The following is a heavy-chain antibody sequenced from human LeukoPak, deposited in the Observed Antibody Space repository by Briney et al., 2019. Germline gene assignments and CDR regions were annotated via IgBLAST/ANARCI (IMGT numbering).Heavy chain of an antibody. V-gene: IGHV3-7*01. CDR2: IKQDGSDK. J-gene: IGHJ4*02. CDR1: GFTFSSYW. Sequence: PGGSLRLSCAVSGFTFSSYWMSWVRQAPGKGLEWVAHIKQDGSDKYYVDSVKGRFTISRDNANNTLYLQMNSLRAEDTAVYYCARRGGQLVRIYYFDYWGQGTLVTASS. D-gene: IGHD6-6*01. CDR3: ARRGGQLVRIYYFDY.